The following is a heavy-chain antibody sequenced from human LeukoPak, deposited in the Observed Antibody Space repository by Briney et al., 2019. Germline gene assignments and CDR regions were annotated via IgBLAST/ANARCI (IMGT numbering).Heavy chain of an antibody. Sequence: SQTLSLTCAVSGGSISSGAYYWSWIRQPPGKGLEWIGYIYHSGSTYYNPSLKSRVTISVDRSKNQFSLKLSSVTAADTAVYYCASAYYYDGSGAFDYWGQGTLVTVSS. J-gene: IGHJ4*02. CDR2: IYHSGST. CDR1: GGSISSGAYY. D-gene: IGHD3-22*01. CDR3: ASAYYYDGSGAFDY. V-gene: IGHV4-30-2*01.